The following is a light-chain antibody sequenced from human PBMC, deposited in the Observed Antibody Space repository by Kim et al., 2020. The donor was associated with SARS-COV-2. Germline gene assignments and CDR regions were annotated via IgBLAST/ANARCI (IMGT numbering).Light chain of an antibody. J-gene: IGKJ4*01. CDR1: QTVLYNSNNKNY. CDR3: HQYYCTPLT. V-gene: IGKV4-1*01. Sequence: DIVMTQSPDSLAVSLGERATLNCKSSQTVLYNSNNKNYLAWYQQKPGQAPKLLIYWASIRESGVSDRFSGSGSETDFTLTISSLQAEDVAAYYCHQYYCTPLTFGGGTKVDIK. CDR2: WAS.